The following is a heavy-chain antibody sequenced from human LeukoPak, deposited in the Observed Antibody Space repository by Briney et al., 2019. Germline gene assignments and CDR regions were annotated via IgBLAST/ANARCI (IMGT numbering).Heavy chain of an antibody. Sequence: ASVKVSCKASGYTFTSYYMHWVRQAPGQGLEWMGIINPSGGSTIYAQKFQGRVTMTRDTSTSTVYMELSSLRSEDTAVYYCARYYYGSGSYYNDNGMDVWGQGTTVTVSS. CDR1: GYTFTSYY. D-gene: IGHD3-10*01. CDR3: ARYYYGSGSYYNDNGMDV. V-gene: IGHV1-46*01. CDR2: INPSGGST. J-gene: IGHJ6*02.